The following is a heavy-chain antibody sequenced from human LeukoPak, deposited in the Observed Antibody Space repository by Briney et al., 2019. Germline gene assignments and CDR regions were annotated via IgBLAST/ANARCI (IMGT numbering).Heavy chain of an antibody. CDR3: ARGDEAVVAATSFDY. V-gene: IGHV4-59*01. CDR2: IYYSGST. J-gene: IGHJ4*02. D-gene: IGHD2-15*01. Sequence: PSETLSLTCTVSGGSISSYYWSWIRQPPGKGLEWIGYIYYSGSTNYTPSLKSRVTISVDTSKDQFSLKLSSVTAADTAVYYCARGDEAVVAATSFDYWGQGTLVTVSS. CDR1: GGSISSYY.